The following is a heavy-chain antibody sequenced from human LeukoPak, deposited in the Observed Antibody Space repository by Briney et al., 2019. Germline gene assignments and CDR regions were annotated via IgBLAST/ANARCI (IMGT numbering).Heavy chain of an antibody. V-gene: IGHV1-2*06. CDR1: GYTFTSYY. D-gene: IGHD3-10*01. CDR3: ARGTITMVRGVITR. Sequence: ASVKVSCKASGYTFTSYYMHWVRQAPGQGLEWMGRINPNSGGTNYAQKFQGRVTMTRDTSISTAYMELSRLRSDDTAVYYCARGTITMVRGVITRWGQGTLVTVSS. J-gene: IGHJ4*02. CDR2: INPNSGGT.